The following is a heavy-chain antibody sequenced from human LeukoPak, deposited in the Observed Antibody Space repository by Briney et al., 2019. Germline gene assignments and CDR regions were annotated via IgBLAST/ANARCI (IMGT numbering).Heavy chain of an antibody. CDR2: ISGSGGST. J-gene: IGHJ4*02. D-gene: IGHD3-3*01. Sequence: PGGSLRLSCAASGFTFSSYAMSWVRQAPGKGLEWVSAISGSGGSTYYADSVKGRFTISRDNSKNTLYLQMSSLRAEDTAVYYCAKCFWSGYYTGYYFDYWGQGTLVTVSS. V-gene: IGHV3-23*01. CDR1: GFTFSSYA. CDR3: AKCFWSGYYTGYYFDY.